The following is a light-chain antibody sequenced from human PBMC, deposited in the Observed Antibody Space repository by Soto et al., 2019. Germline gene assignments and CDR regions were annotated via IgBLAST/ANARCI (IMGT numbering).Light chain of an antibody. J-gene: IGKJ1*01. Sequence: EIQMTQSPSSLSAAVGDRVTITCRASESISRYLNWYQQKPGKAPQLLIYTASSLQSGVPSRFSGSGSGTAFTLTISSLQPEDFATYYCHQSASMPCTFDQVTKVEV. CDR1: ESISRY. CDR2: TAS. V-gene: IGKV1-39*01. CDR3: HQSASMPCT.